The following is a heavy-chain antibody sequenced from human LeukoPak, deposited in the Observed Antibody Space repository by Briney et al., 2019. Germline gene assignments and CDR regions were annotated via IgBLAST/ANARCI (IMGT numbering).Heavy chain of an antibody. CDR1: GYTFTSYY. CDR2: INPSGGST. D-gene: IGHD5-18*01. V-gene: IGHV1-46*01. CDR3: ARKAGNVDTAMNAGGDYYYYYMDV. Sequence: ASVKVSCKASGYTFTSYYMHWVRQAPGQGLEWMGIINPSGGSTSYTQKFQGRVTMTRDMSTSTVYMELSSLRSEDTAVYYCARKAGNVDTAMNAGGDYYYYYMDVWGKGTTVTVSS. J-gene: IGHJ6*03.